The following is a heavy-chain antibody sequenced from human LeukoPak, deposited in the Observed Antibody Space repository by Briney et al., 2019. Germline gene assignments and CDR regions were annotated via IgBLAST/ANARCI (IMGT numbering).Heavy chain of an antibody. CDR1: GFTFYSYA. CDR3: ARDGRYYDFWSGRPDY. CDR2: ITGNGGGT. J-gene: IGHJ4*02. V-gene: IGHV3-23*01. Sequence: GGSLRLSCAASGFTFYSYAMGYVRQAPGKGLEWVSAITGNGGGTYYADSVKGRFTISRDNSKNTLYLQMNSLRAEDTAVYYCARDGRYYDFWSGRPDYWGQGTLVTVSS. D-gene: IGHD3-3*01.